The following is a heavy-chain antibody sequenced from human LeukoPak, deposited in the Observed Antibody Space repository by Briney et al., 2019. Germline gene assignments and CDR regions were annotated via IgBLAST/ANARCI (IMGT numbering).Heavy chain of an antibody. CDR1: GIPFSSFG. V-gene: IGHV3-33*01. Sequence: GRSLRLSCAAPGIPFSSFGMHWLRQAPGKGLEWVAFIWYDGSNKYYADSVKGRFTISRDNSKNTLYLQMNSLTAEDTAVYYCARDGTVTAGPFNPWGGGTLVTVSS. J-gene: IGHJ5*02. CDR2: IWYDGSNK. CDR3: ARDGTVTAGPFNP. D-gene: IGHD4-17*01.